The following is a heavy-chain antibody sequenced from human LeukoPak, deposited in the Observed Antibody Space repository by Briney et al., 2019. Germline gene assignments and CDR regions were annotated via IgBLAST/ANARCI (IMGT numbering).Heavy chain of an antibody. CDR1: GGSISSSSFY. V-gene: IGHV4-39*01. CDR2: IYYSGST. D-gene: IGHD6-13*01. Sequence: SETLSLTCTVSGGSISSSSFYWGWIRQPPGKGLEWIGSIYYSGSTYYNPSLKSRVTISVDTSKNHFSLKLSSVTAAETAVYYCARYGSADGFFDYWGQGTLVTVSS. J-gene: IGHJ4*02. CDR3: ARYGSADGFFDY.